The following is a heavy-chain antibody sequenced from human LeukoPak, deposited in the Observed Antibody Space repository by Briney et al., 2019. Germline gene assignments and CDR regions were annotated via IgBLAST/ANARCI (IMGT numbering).Heavy chain of an antibody. CDR2: IRSSGSTI. CDR3: ARDLLGDSQTG. Sequence: PGGSLRLSCAASGFTFSSYEMNWVRQAPGKVLEWVSYIRSSGSTIYYADSVKGRFTISRDNAKNSLYLQMNSLRAEDTAVYYRARDLLGDSQTGWGQGTLVTVSS. D-gene: IGHD4-17*01. J-gene: IGHJ4*02. CDR1: GFTFSSYE. V-gene: IGHV3-48*03.